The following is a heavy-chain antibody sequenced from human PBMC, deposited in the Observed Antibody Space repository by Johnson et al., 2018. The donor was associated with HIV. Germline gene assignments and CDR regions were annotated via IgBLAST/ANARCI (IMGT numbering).Heavy chain of an antibody. CDR3: AKSDYPVIAVAGSAYADALDI. CDR2: IYSGGST. D-gene: IGHD6-19*01. J-gene: IGHJ3*02. V-gene: IGHV3-53*01. Sequence: MQLVESGGVLIQPGGSLRLSCAASGFTVSSNYMTWVRQAPGKGLEWVSVIYSGGSTYYADSVKGRLPIFSDNSKNTLYLQLNSMRVEDTAVYYCAKSDYPVIAVAGSAYADALDIWGQGTMVTVSS. CDR1: GFTVSSNY.